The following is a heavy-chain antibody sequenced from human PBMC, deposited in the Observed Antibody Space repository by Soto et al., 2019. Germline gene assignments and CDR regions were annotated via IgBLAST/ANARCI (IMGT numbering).Heavy chain of an antibody. Sequence: SETLSLTCTVSGGSISSHYWSWIRQPPGKGLEWIGYIYYSGSTNYNPSLKSRVTISVDTSKNQFSLKLSSVTAADTAVYYCARDLGRNSSSWYAPGYWGQGTLVTVSS. V-gene: IGHV4-59*11. CDR3: ARDLGRNSSSWYAPGY. CDR2: IYYSGST. D-gene: IGHD6-13*01. J-gene: IGHJ4*02. CDR1: GGSISSHY.